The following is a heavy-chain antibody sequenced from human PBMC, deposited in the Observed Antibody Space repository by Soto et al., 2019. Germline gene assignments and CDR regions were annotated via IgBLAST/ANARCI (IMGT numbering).Heavy chain of an antibody. V-gene: IGHV4-30-4*01. Sequence: QEQLQESGPGLVNPSQTLSLTFTVSGGSISSGDYYWSWIHQPPGKGLEWIGYIYYSGSTYYNTSLKSRVTIAVDTSKDHLSLKLSSVTAADTAVYYCARTRITIFGVALAAPYYFDYWGQGTLVTVS. CDR1: GGSISSGDYY. D-gene: IGHD3-3*01. J-gene: IGHJ4*02. CDR2: IYYSGST. CDR3: ARTRITIFGVALAAPYYFDY.